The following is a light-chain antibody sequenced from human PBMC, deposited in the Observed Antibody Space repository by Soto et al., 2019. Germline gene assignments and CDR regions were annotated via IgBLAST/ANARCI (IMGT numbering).Light chain of an antibody. CDR3: QQYYSYSWT. CDR1: QGISSY. Sequence: AIRMTQSPSSFSASTGDRVTITCRASQGISSYLAWYQQKPGKAPKLLSYAASTLQSGVPSRFSGSGSGTDIILSISRLQGEDFATYYYQQYYSYSWTFGQGTKVEIK. J-gene: IGKJ1*01. CDR2: AAS. V-gene: IGKV1-8*01.